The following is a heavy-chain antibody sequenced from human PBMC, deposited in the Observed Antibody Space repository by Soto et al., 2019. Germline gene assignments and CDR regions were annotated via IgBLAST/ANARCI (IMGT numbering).Heavy chain of an antibody. J-gene: IGHJ3*02. Sequence: ASVKVSCKASGYTFTSYAMHWVRQAPGQRLEWMGWINAGNGNTKYSQKFQGRVTITRDTSASTAYMELSSLRSEDTAVYYCARVEDYYDSSGPQIAFDIWGQGXMVTVSS. D-gene: IGHD3-22*01. CDR1: GYTFTSYA. V-gene: IGHV1-3*01. CDR2: INAGNGNT. CDR3: ARVEDYYDSSGPQIAFDI.